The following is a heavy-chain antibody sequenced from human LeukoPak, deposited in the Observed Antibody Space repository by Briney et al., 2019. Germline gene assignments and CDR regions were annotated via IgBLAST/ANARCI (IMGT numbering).Heavy chain of an antibody. V-gene: IGHV4-34*01. J-gene: IGHJ4*02. CDR2: INHSGST. Sequence: SETLSLTCAVYGGSFSGYYWSWIRQPPGKGLEWIGEINHSGSTNYDPSLKSRVTISVDTSKNQFSLKLSSVTAADTAVYYCARVRYYDSSGSPYFDYWGQGTLVTVSS. D-gene: IGHD3-22*01. CDR3: ARVRYYDSSGSPYFDY. CDR1: GGSFSGYY.